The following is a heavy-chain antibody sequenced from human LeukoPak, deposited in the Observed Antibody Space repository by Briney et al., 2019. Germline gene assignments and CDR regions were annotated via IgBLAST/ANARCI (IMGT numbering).Heavy chain of an antibody. Sequence: LSGGSLRLSCAASGFTFSSYWMSWVRQAPGKGVEGVANIKQDGSEKYYVDSVKGRFTISRDNAKNSLYLQMNSLRAEDTAVYYCARDLPHSSGWSWPGGFQHWGQGTLVTVSS. D-gene: IGHD6-19*01. V-gene: IGHV3-7*03. CDR2: IKQDGSEK. J-gene: IGHJ1*01. CDR1: GFTFSSYW. CDR3: ARDLPHSSGWSWPGGFQH.